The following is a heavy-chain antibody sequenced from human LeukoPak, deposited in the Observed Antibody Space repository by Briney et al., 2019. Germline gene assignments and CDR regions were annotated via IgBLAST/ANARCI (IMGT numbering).Heavy chain of an antibody. CDR3: ARGGGSYGSDFDY. J-gene: IGHJ4*02. CDR1: GYTFTSYH. CDR2: MNPNSGNT. Sequence: ASVKVSCKASGYTFTSYHMHWVRQAPGQGLEWMGWMNPNSGNTGYAQKFQGRVTMTRNTSISTAYMELSSLRSEDTAVYYCARGGGSYGSDFDYWGQGTLVTVSS. D-gene: IGHD1-26*01. V-gene: IGHV1-8*02.